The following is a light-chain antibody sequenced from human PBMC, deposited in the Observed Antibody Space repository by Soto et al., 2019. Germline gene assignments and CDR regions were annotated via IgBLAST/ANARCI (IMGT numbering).Light chain of an antibody. CDR2: GTS. Sequence: EIGLTQSPGTLPLSPGETATLSCRASQSVSSTDLAWYQQKPGQAPRLLIYGTSNRATGIPDRFSGSESGADFTLTISRLEPEDFAVYYCQHYADSRAFGQGTKVDIK. CDR3: QHYADSRA. CDR1: QSVSSTD. J-gene: IGKJ1*01. V-gene: IGKV3-20*01.